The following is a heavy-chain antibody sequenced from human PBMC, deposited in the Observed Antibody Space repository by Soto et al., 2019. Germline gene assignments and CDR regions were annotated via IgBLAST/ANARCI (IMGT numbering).Heavy chain of an antibody. CDR3: ARANSSGWYLRY. V-gene: IGHV3-21*01. Sequence: EVQLVESGGGLVKPGGSLRLSCAASGFTFSSYSMNWVRQAPGKGLEWVSSISSSSSYIYYADSVKGRFTISRDNAKNSLYLEMNSLRAEDTAVYYCARANSSGWYLRYWGQGTLVTVSS. CDR2: ISSSSSYI. D-gene: IGHD6-19*01. CDR1: GFTFSSYS. J-gene: IGHJ4*02.